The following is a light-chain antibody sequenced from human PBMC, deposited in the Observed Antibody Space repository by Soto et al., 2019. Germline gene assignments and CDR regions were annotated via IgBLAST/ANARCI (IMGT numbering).Light chain of an antibody. J-gene: IGLJ2*01. CDR2: EGS. Sequence: QSALTQPASVSGSPGQSITISCTGTSSDVGNYNLVSWYQQHPGNVPQLMIYEGSKRPSGVSNRFSASQSGNTASLTISGLQAEDEADYYCCAYAGSTTLFGGGTKLTVL. V-gene: IGLV2-23*01. CDR1: SSDVGNYNL. CDR3: CAYAGSTTL.